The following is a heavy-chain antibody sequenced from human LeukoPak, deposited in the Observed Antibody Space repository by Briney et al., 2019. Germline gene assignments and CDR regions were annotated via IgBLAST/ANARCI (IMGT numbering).Heavy chain of an antibody. D-gene: IGHD2-21*02. CDR1: GFNFNAYS. CDR2: ISHTGAI. J-gene: IGHJ4*02. CDR3: VRGGCGRAADCYSHYFDY. V-gene: IGHV3-69-1*02. Sequence: GGSLRLSCAASGFNFNAYSLNWVRQAPGKGLEWLSYISHTGAIYYADSVKGRFTISRDDAEASVFLRMNSLRTEDTALYYCVRGGCGRAADCYSHYFDYWGQGTPVTVSS.